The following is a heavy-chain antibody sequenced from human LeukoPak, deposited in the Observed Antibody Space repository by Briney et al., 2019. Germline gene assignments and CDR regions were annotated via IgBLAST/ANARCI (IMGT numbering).Heavy chain of an antibody. CDR2: IYYSGST. V-gene: IGHV4-39*01. CDR1: GGSISSSSYY. Sequence: SETLSLTCTVSGGSISSSSYYWGWIHQPPGKGLEWIGRIYYSGSTYYNPSLKSRVTISVDTSKNQFSLKLSSVTAADTAVYYCARHGGLPGKYYYDSTYDNWFDPWGQGTLVTVSS. J-gene: IGHJ5*02. D-gene: IGHD3-22*01. CDR3: ARHGGLPGKYYYDSTYDNWFDP.